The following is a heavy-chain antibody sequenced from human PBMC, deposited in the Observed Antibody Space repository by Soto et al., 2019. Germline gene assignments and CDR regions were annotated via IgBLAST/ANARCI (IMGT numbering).Heavy chain of an antibody. Sequence: QVQLVQSGAEVKKPESSVKVSCKAPGGTFSTYAISWVRQAPGQGLEWMGGIIPMFGTANYAQRFQDRVTITADESTNTVDMELSSLRSEDTAVYFCASGIQLWLRRINNGYSGWGQGNLVTVSS. V-gene: IGHV1-69*12. CDR1: GGTFSTYA. D-gene: IGHD5-18*01. CDR3: ASGIQLWLRRINNGYSG. CDR2: IIPMFGTA. J-gene: IGHJ4*02.